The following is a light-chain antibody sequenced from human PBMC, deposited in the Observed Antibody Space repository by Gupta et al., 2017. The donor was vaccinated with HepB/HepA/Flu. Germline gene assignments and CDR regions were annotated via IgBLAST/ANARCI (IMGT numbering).Light chain of an antibody. CDR3: QQYSSYPWT. CDR2: KAS. V-gene: IGKV1-5*03. Sequence: IKMPKSPPTLLELVGDRVTIPCRASQSISSWLAWYQQKPGKAPKLLIYKASSLESGVPSRFSGSGSGTEFTLTISSLQPGDFATYYCQQYSSYPWTFGQGTKVDIK. J-gene: IGKJ1*01. CDR1: QSISSW.